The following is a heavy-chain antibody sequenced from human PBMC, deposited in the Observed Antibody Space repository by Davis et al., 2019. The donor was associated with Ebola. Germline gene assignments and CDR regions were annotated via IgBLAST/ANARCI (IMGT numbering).Heavy chain of an antibody. J-gene: IGHJ6*02. CDR2: IYHSGST. D-gene: IGHD2-2*01. CDR3: ASLGVFMPHYYYYYGMDV. V-gene: IGHV4-4*02. Sequence: PSETLSLTCAVSGGSISSSNWWSWVRQPPGKGLEWIGEIYHSGSTNYNPSLKSQVTISVDTSKNQFSLKLSSVTAADTAVYYCASLGVFMPHYYYYYGMDVWGQGTTVTVSS. CDR1: GGSISSSNW.